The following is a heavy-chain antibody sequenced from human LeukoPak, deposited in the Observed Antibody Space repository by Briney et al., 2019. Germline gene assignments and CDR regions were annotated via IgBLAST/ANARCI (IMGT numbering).Heavy chain of an antibody. V-gene: IGHV4-34*01. J-gene: IGHJ6*03. CDR1: GGSFSGYY. CDR2: INHSGST. Sequence: SETLSLTCAVYGGSFSGYYWSWLRQPPGKGLEWIGEINHSGSTNYNPSLKSRVTISVDTSKNQFSLKLSSVTAADTAVYYCARGRTTVTSQYSYYYYYMDVWGKGTTVTVSS. D-gene: IGHD4-11*01. CDR3: ARGRTTVTSQYSYYYYYMDV.